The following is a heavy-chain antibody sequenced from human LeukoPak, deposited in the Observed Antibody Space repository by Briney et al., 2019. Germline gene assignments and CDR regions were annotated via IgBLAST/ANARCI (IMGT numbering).Heavy chain of an antibody. CDR2: SYYSGST. CDR1: GDSISTYY. CDR3: ASRISSGSSWYRPFDY. J-gene: IGHJ4*02. Sequence: SETLSLTCSVSGDSISTYYWTWIRQPPGKGLEWIGSSYYSGSTNYNPSLKSRVTISVDTSKNQFSLKLNSVTAADTAVCYCASRISSGSSWYRPFDYWGQGTLVTVSS. D-gene: IGHD6-13*01. V-gene: IGHV4-59*01.